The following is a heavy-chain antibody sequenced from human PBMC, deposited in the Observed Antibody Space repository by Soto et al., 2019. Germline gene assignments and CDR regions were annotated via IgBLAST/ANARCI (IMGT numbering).Heavy chain of an antibody. CDR3: ARDPTVVAATVYWYFDL. CDR2: ISSSSGYT. V-gene: IGHV3-11*06. Sequence: QVQLVESGGGLVKPGGSLRLSCAASGFTFSDYYMSWIRQAPGKGLEWVSYISSSSGYTNYADSVKGRFTISRDNAKNSLYLQMNSLRAEDTAVYYCARDPTVVAATVYWYFDLWGRGTLVTVSS. CDR1: GFTFSDYY. J-gene: IGHJ2*01. D-gene: IGHD2-15*01.